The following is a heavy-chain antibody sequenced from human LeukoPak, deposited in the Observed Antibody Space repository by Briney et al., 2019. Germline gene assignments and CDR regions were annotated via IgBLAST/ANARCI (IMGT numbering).Heavy chain of an antibody. CDR2: ISSSGSTI. D-gene: IGHD3-16*01. V-gene: IGHV3-48*03. CDR3: ATGEFYFDF. CDR1: GFTFSSYE. J-gene: IGHJ4*02. Sequence: PGGSLRLSCAASGFTFSSYEMNWVRQAPGKGLEWVSYISSSGSTIYYADSVKGRFTISRDNSKNTLYLQMNSLRAEDTALYYCATGEFYFDFWGQGTLVTVSS.